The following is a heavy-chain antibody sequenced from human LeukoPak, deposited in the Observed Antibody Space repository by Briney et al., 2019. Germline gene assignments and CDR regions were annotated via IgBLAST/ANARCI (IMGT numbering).Heavy chain of an antibody. CDR1: GFTFSNAW. CDR2: IKSKTDGGTT. CDR3: SGDCSSTSCPGY. J-gene: IGHJ4*02. Sequence: GGSLRLSCAASGFTFSNAWMSWVRQAPGKGLEWVGRIKSKTDGGTTDYAAPVKGRFTISRDDSKNTLYLQMNSLKTEDTAVYYCSGDCSSTSCPGYWGQGTLVTASS. V-gene: IGHV3-15*01. D-gene: IGHD2-2*01.